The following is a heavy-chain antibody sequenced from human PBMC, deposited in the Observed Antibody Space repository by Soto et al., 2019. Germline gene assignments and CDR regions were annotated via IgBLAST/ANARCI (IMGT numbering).Heavy chain of an antibody. CDR3: TTLGVYPGP. V-gene: IGHV3-72*01. CDR2: VRNKADIYTT. CDR1: GFTFSDHY. Sequence: GGSLRLSCAASGFTFSDHYMDWVRQAPGKGLEWVGRVRNKADIYTTEYAASVKGRFTISRDDSKNSLYLQMHSLKTEDTAIYYCTTLGVYPGPWGQGTLVTVSS. D-gene: IGHD3-16*01. J-gene: IGHJ5*02.